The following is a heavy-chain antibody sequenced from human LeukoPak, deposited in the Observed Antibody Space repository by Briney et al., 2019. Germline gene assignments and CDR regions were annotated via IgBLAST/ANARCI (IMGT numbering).Heavy chain of an antibody. Sequence: GGSLRLPCAASGFTFSSYAMSWVRQAPGKGLEWVSAISGSGGSTYYADSVKGRFTISRDNSKNTLYLQMNSLRAEDTAVYYCAKDFSSLVLLTFDYWGQGTLVTVSS. D-gene: IGHD2-21*02. CDR3: AKDFSSLVLLTFDY. J-gene: IGHJ4*02. CDR1: GFTFSSYA. V-gene: IGHV3-23*01. CDR2: ISGSGGST.